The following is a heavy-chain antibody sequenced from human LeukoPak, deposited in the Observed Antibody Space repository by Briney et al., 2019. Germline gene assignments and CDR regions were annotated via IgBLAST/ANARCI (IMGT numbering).Heavy chain of an antibody. CDR1: GFTFRSYA. CDR3: AKEGIVTVPAATSLYYFDY. CDR2: ISISGGST. J-gene: IGHJ4*02. Sequence: GGSLRLSCAASGFTFRSYAMSWVRQAPGKGLEWVSAISISGGSTYYADSVKGRFTISRDNSKNTLDLQMSSLRAEDTAVYYCAKEGIVTVPAATSLYYFDYWGQGTLVTVSS. V-gene: IGHV3-23*01. D-gene: IGHD2-2*01.